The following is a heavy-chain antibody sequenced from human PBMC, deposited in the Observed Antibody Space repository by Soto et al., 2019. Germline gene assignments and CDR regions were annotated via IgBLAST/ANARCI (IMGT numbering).Heavy chain of an antibody. D-gene: IGHD5-18*01. CDR1: GFSVRSNY. J-gene: IGHJ6*02. CDR2: LYAGDRT. CDR3: ARDLGYSYGYYYYAMDV. V-gene: IGHV3-53*01. Sequence: GGSLRLSCAISGFSVRSNYMNWVRQAPGKGLEWVSVLYAGDRTYYADSVKGRFTISRDSPKNTLSLQMNSLRVEDTAAYYCARDLGYSYGYYYYAMDVWGQGTTVTSP.